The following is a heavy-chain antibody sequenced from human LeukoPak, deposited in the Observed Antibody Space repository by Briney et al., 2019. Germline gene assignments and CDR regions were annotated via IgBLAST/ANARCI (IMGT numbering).Heavy chain of an antibody. CDR3: ARHPPYGDYVNWFDP. D-gene: IGHD4-17*01. V-gene: IGHV4-59*08. Sequence: SETLSLTRTVSGGSISSYYWSWIRQPPGKGLEWIGYIYYSGSTNCNPSLKSRVTISVDTSKNQFSLKLSSVTAADTAVCYCARHPPYGDYVNWFDPWGQGTLVTVSS. J-gene: IGHJ5*02. CDR2: IYYSGST. CDR1: GGSISSYY.